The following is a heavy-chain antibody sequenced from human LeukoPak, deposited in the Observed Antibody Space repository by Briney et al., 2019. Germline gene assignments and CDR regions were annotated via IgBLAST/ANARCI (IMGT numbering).Heavy chain of an antibody. V-gene: IGHV4-61*02. CDR2: IYISGTT. D-gene: IGHD2-2*02. J-gene: IGHJ5*02. CDR3: ARIPARSVHFGWFDP. Sequence: NPSETLSLTCTVSGDSISSGTYYWSWIRQPAGKGLDWIGRIYISGTTKYNPALQGRVNISLDTSKNQFSLELSSVTAADTAVYYCARIPARSVHFGWFDPWGQGTLVTVSS. CDR1: GDSISSGTYY.